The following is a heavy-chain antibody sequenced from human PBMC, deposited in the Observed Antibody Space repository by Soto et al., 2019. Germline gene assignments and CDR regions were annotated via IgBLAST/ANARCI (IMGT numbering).Heavy chain of an antibody. CDR2: VNPNSGGT. Sequence: QVQLVQSGAEVKKPGASVKVSCKASGYTFTAYYIHWVRQAPGQGLEWMGWVNPNSGGTNYAQKFQGRVAMTKDTSISTAYMELSRLRFDDTAVYYCARLTVPLDIVVLPAASFDFWGQGALVTVSS. CDR3: ARLTVPLDIVVLPAASFDF. J-gene: IGHJ4*02. D-gene: IGHD2-2*01. CDR1: GYTFTAYY. V-gene: IGHV1-2*02.